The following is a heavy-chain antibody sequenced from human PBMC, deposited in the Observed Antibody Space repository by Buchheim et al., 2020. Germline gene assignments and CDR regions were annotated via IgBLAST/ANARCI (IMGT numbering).Heavy chain of an antibody. CDR1: GFTFSSYA. Sequence: EVQLLESGGGLVQPGGSLRLSCAASGFTFSSYAMSWVRQAPGKGLEWVSAISGSGGSTYYADSVKGRFTISRDNAKNSLYLQMNSLRAEDTAVYYCARDGTTIFGVVVSGTDDYWGQGTL. CDR2: ISGSGGST. CDR3: ARDGTTIFGVVVSGTDDY. V-gene: IGHV3-23*01. D-gene: IGHD3-3*01. J-gene: IGHJ4*02.